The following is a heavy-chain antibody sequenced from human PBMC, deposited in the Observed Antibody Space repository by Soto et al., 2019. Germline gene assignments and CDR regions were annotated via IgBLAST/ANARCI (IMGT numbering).Heavy chain of an antibody. V-gene: IGHV3-21*01. Sequence: PGGSLRLSCAASGFTFSSYSMNWVRQAPGKGLEWVSSISSSSSYIYYADPVKGRFTISRDNAKNSLYLQMNSLRAEDTAVYYCARDSYSSWDPPYRLDVWGQGTTVPVSS. J-gene: IGHJ6*02. D-gene: IGHD6-13*01. CDR1: GFTFSSYS. CDR2: ISSSSSYI. CDR3: ARDSYSSWDPPYRLDV.